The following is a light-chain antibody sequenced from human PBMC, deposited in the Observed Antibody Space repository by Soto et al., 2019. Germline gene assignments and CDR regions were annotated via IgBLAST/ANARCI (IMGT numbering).Light chain of an antibody. CDR2: GVA. CDR1: QSVKSGH. J-gene: IGKJ5*01. Sequence: EIVLTQSPGTLSVSPGERVTLSCRASQSVKSGHLSWYQQKPGQAPRLLIYGVAGRATGIPDRFSGSGSGTDFTLTISRLEPEDFAVYSCQQYETSPTFGQGTRLEIK. CDR3: QQYETSPT. V-gene: IGKV3-20*01.